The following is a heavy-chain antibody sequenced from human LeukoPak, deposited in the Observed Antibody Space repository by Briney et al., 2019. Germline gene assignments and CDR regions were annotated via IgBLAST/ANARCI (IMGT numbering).Heavy chain of an antibody. CDR3: ARHPDLRFLEWLPPYYYYYCMDV. V-gene: IGHV4-4*09. CDR1: GGSISSYY. D-gene: IGHD3-3*01. CDR2: IYTSGSS. Sequence: SETLSLTCTVSGGSISSYYWSWIRQPPGKGLEWIGYIYTSGSSNYNPSLKSRVTISVDTSKNQFSLKLSSVTAADTAVYYCARHPDLRFLEWLPPYYYYYCMDVWGKGTTVTVSS. J-gene: IGHJ6*03.